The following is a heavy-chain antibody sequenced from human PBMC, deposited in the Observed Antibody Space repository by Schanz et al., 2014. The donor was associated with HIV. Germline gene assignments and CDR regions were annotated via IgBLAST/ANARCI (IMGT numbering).Heavy chain of an antibody. J-gene: IGHJ6*02. CDR1: GFTFSSYG. CDR2: ISYDGSNK. D-gene: IGHD3-3*01. Sequence: QVQLVESGGGVVQPGRSLRLSCAASGFTFSSYGMHWVRQAPGKGLEWVAVISYDGSNKYYADSVKGRFTISRDNSKNTQYLQMNRLRTGDTAVYYCAKDNYDFWSGYPLDGMDVWGQGTTVTVSS. CDR3: AKDNYDFWSGYPLDGMDV. V-gene: IGHV3-30*18.